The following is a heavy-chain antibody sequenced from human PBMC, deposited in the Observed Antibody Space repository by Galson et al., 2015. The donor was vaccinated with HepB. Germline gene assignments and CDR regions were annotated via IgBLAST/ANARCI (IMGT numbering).Heavy chain of an antibody. V-gene: IGHV3-7*03. CDR3: ARAAAGTGDSSGWELYYFDY. CDR1: GFTFSSYW. Sequence: SLRLSCAASGFTFSSYWMSWVRQAPGKGLEWVANIKQDGSEKYYVDSVKGRFTISRDNAKNSLYLQMNSLRAEDTAVYYCARAAAGTGDSSGWELYYFDYWGQGTLVTVSS. J-gene: IGHJ4*02. D-gene: IGHD6-19*01. CDR2: IKQDGSEK.